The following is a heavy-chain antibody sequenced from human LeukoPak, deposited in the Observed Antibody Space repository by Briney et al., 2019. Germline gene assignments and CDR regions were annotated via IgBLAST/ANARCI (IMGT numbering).Heavy chain of an antibody. CDR3: ARERVRPGSFDY. V-gene: IGHV1-18*01. CDR1: GYTFTSDG. Sequence: ASVKVSCKASGYTFTSDGISWVRQAPRQGLEWMGWISAYNGNTNYAQKLQGRVTMTTDTSTSTAYMELRSLRSDDTAVYYCARERVRPGSFDYWGQGTLVTVSS. D-gene: IGHD6-6*01. J-gene: IGHJ4*02. CDR2: ISAYNGNT.